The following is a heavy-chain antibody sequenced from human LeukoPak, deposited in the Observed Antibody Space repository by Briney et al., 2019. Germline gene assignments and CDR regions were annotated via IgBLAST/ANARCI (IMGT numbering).Heavy chain of an antibody. CDR2: IYSGGST. D-gene: IGHD3-3*01. V-gene: IGHV3-53*04. J-gene: IGHJ1*01. CDR3: ARGDFWSGYYTGLY. CDR1: GFTVTTNY. Sequence: GGSLTLFCAASGFTVTTNYMSWVRQAPGKGLEWVSVIYSGGSTYYADSVKGRFTISRHNSKNTLYLQMDSLRDEDTAVYYCARGDFWSGYYTGLYWGQGALVTVSS.